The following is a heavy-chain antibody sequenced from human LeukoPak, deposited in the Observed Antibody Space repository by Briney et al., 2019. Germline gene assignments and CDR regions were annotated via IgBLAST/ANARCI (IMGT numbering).Heavy chain of an antibody. CDR3: AKDYGHCSSTSCYGRGIDY. CDR2: IRYDGSNK. CDR1: GFTFSSYG. Sequence: GESLRLSCAASGFTFSSYGMHWVRQAPGKGLELVAFIRYDGSNKYYADSVKGRFTISRDNSKNTLYLQMNSLRAEDTAVYYCAKDYGHCSSTSCYGRGIDYWGQGTLVIVSS. V-gene: IGHV3-30*02. D-gene: IGHD2-2*01. J-gene: IGHJ4*02.